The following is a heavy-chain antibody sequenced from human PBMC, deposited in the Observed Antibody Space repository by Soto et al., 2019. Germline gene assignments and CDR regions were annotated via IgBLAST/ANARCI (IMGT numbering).Heavy chain of an antibody. Sequence: EVQLLESGGGLVQPGGSLRLSCAASGFTFSSDAMSWVRQAPGKGLEWVSAIRGSGGSTYYADSVKGRFTISRDNCKNTLYLEMNRLRGEDTAIYYCAKRTAVGSHFALWGRGTLVTVSS. J-gene: IGHJ2*01. D-gene: IGHD6-13*01. CDR1: GFTFSSDA. V-gene: IGHV3-23*01. CDR3: AKRTAVGSHFAL. CDR2: IRGSGGST.